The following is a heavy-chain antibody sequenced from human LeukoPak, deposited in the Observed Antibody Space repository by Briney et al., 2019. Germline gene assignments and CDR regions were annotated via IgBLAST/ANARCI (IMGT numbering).Heavy chain of an antibody. CDR3: ARGGSVAVASYYFDY. D-gene: IGHD6-19*01. Sequence: GGSLRLSCAASGFTFSSYSMNWVRQAPGKGLEWVSSISSSSSYIYYADSVKGRFTISRDNAKNSLYLQMNSLRAEDTAVYYCARGGSVAVASYYFDYWGQGTLVTVSS. J-gene: IGHJ4*02. CDR1: GFTFSSYS. V-gene: IGHV3-21*01. CDR2: ISSSSSYI.